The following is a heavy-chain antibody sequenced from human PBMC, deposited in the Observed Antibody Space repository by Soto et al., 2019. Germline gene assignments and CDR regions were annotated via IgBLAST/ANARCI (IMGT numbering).Heavy chain of an antibody. CDR3: ARGLWSGYFHSDY. D-gene: IGHD3-3*01. V-gene: IGHV4-39*02. Sequence: PSETLSLTCTVSGGSINSNNYYWAWIRQPPGKGLAWIASIYYDGSTYYNPSLKSRVSISVDTSKNHFSLKLSSATAADTAVYYCARGLWSGYFHSDYWGQGTLVTVSS. CDR1: GGSINSNNYY. J-gene: IGHJ4*02. CDR2: IYYDGST.